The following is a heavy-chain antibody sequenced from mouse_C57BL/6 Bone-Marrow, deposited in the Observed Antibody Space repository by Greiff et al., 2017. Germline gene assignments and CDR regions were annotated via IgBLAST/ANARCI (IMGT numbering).Heavy chain of an antibody. V-gene: IGHV1-69*01. J-gene: IGHJ2*01. Sequence: QVQLQQPGAELVMPGASVKLSCKASGYTFTSYWMHWVKQRPGQGLEWIGEIDPSDSYTNYNHKFKGKSTLTVDKSSSTAYMQLSSLTSEDSAVYYCARDGYYVDYWGQGTTLTVSS. CDR2: IDPSDSYT. CDR3: ARDGYYVDY. CDR1: GYTFTSYW.